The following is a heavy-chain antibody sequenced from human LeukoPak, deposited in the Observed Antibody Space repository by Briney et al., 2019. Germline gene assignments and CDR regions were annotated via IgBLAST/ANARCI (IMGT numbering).Heavy chain of an antibody. CDR3: ARGPYTHYDSSGDYYNWFDP. J-gene: IGHJ5*02. V-gene: IGHV1-8*03. CDR2: MNPNSGNT. D-gene: IGHD3-22*01. Sequence: ASVKVSCKASGYTFASYDIKWVRQATGQGLEWMGWMNPNSGNTGYAQKFQGRVTITMNTSISTAYMELSSLTSEDTAVYYCARGPYTHYDSSGDYYNWFDPWGQGTLVTVSS. CDR1: GYTFASYD.